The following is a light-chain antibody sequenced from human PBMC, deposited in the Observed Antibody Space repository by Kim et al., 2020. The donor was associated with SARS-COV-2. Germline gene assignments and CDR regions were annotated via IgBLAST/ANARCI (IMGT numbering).Light chain of an antibody. J-gene: IGKJ4*01. V-gene: IGKV1-39*01. Sequence: DIQMTQSPSSLSASVGDRVTIKCRASQSISSYLNWYQQKPGKAPKLLIYAASSLQSGVPSRFSGSGSGTDFTLTISSLQPEDFATYYCQQSYSTPITFGGGTKVDIK. CDR1: QSISSY. CDR3: QQSYSTPIT. CDR2: AAS.